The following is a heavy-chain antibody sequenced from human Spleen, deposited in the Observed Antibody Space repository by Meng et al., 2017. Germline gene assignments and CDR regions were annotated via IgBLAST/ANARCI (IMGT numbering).Heavy chain of an antibody. CDR2: MNPNSGNT. D-gene: IGHD5-18*01. J-gene: IGHJ2*01. CDR3: AKYSNQYGYTYRFWYFDL. CDR1: GYTFTSYD. V-gene: IGHV1-8*03. Sequence: ASVKVSCKASGYTFTSYDINWVRQATGQGLEWMGWMNPNSGNTSYAQKFQGRVTITRNTSISTAYMELSSLRSEDTAAYYCAKYSNQYGYTYRFWYFDLWGRGTLVTVSS.